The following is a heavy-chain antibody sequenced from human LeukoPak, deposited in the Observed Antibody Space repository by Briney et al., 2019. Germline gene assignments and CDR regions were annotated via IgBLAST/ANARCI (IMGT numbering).Heavy chain of an antibody. J-gene: IGHJ3*02. CDR1: RGSISSSNW. D-gene: IGHD3-9*01. V-gene: IGHV4-39*01. CDR3: ARLKSRLAAIDI. Sequence: PSETLSLTCAVSRGSISSSNWWSWVRQSPGKGLEWIGSLYYSGNTYYNPSLKSRVTISVDTSKNQFSLKLRSVTAADTAVYYCARLKSRLAAIDIWGQGTMVTVSS. CDR2: LYYSGNT.